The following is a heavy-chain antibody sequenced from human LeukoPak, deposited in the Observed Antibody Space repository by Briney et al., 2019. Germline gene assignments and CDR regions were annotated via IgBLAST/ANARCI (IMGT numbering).Heavy chain of an antibody. CDR1: GGSISSSSYY. V-gene: IGHV4-39*01. Sequence: PETLSLTCTAAGGSISSSSYYWGWIRQPPGKGLEWIGSIYYSGSTYYNPSLKSRVTISVDTSKNQFSLKLSSVTAADTAVYYCAGTPGYSGYDSHYYYYYYMDVWGKGTTVTVSS. D-gene: IGHD5-12*01. J-gene: IGHJ6*03. CDR3: AGTPGYSGYDSHYYYYYYMDV. CDR2: IYYSGST.